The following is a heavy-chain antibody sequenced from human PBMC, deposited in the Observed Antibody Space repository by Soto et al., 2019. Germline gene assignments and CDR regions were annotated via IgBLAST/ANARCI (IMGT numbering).Heavy chain of an antibody. J-gene: IGHJ3*02. V-gene: IGHV5-10-1*01. CDR1: GYSFTSYW. CDR3: ARHSPNYYDSSGFNDAFGI. Sequence: GESLKISCKGSGYSFTSYWISWVRQMPGKGLEWMGRIDPSDSYTNYSPSFQGHVTISADKSISTAYLQWSSLKASDTAMYYCARHSPNYYDSSGFNDAFGIWGQGTMVT. D-gene: IGHD3-22*01. CDR2: IDPSDSYT.